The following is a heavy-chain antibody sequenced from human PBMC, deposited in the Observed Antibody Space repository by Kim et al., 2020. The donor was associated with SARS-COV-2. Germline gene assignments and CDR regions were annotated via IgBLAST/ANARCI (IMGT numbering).Heavy chain of an antibody. CDR2: INTNTGNP. V-gene: IGHV7-4-1*02. J-gene: IGHJ6*02. CDR1: GYTFTSYA. D-gene: IGHD3-3*01. Sequence: ASVKVSCKASGYTFTSYAMNWVRQAPGQGLEWMGWINTNTGNPTYAQGFTGRFVFSLDTSVSTEYLQISSLKAEDTAVYYCARDQGITIFGVTDGMDVWGQGTTVTVSS. CDR3: ARDQGITIFGVTDGMDV.